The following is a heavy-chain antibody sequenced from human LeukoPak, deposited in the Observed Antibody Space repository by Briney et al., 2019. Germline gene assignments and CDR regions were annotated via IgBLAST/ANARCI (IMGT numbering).Heavy chain of an antibody. J-gene: IGHJ4*02. Sequence: RASVKVSCKASGGTFSSYAISWVRQAPGQGLEWVGWISAYDGNTNYTQKFQGRLTITMDTSTSTAYMELRSLRSDDTAVYFCAREHIFERSRVDYWGQGTLVTVSS. CDR1: GGTFSSYA. V-gene: IGHV1-18*01. CDR3: AREHIFERSRVDY. CDR2: ISAYDGNT. D-gene: IGHD2-21*01.